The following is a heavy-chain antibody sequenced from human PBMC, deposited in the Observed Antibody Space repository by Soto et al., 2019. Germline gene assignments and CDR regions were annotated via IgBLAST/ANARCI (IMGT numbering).Heavy chain of an antibody. J-gene: IGHJ6*02. CDR1: GGSISSSSYY. CDR2: IYYSGST. V-gene: IGHV4-39*01. Sequence: SETLSLTCTVSGGSISSSSYYWGWIRQPPGKGLERIGSIYYSGSTYYKPSLKRRVTISVETSKNQLSLKLSSVTAADTFVYFCARVDYDILTGYSPYYYYGMDVWGQGTTVT. D-gene: IGHD3-9*01. CDR3: ARVDYDILTGYSPYYYYGMDV.